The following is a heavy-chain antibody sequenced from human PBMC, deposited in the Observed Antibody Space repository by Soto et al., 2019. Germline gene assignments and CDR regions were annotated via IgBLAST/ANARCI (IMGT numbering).Heavy chain of an antibody. CDR3: LYGDYGAGADSFDV. V-gene: IGHV3-21*01. CDR1: GFTFSNYG. Sequence: GGSLRLSCAASGFTFSNYGMNWLRQAPGKGLEWVSSISTDSNYIYYTDLAKGRFTISRDNAKNSLYLQMDSLRVEDTAVYYCLYGDYGAGADSFDVWDQGTMVTVSS. CDR2: ISTDSNYI. D-gene: IGHD4-17*01. J-gene: IGHJ3*01.